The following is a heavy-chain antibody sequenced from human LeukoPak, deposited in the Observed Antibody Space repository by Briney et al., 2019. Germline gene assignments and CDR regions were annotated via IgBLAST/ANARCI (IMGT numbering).Heavy chain of an antibody. CDR2: IRKDGSNK. V-gene: IGHV3-30*02. CDR1: GFTFSNYG. CDR3: ARDQGIDY. Sequence: GGSLRLSCAASGFTFSNYGMHWVRQTPGKGLEWVAFIRKDGSNKYYADSVKGRFTISRDNAKNTLYLQMNSLRAEDTAVYYCARDQGIDYWGQGTLVTVSS. J-gene: IGHJ4*02.